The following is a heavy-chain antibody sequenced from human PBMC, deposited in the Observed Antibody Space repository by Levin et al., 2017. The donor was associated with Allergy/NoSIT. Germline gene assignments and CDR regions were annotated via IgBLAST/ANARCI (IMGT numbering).Heavy chain of an antibody. CDR1: GFTLSSYW. CDR3: ARLPIAYDSLDY. Sequence: PGGSLRLSCAASGFTLSSYWMHWVRQVPGKGLVWVSRINSDGTSTSYADSVKGRFTISRDNAKNTLYLQMKSLRAEDTAVYYCARLPIAYDSLDYWGQGTLVTVSS. CDR2: INSDGTST. D-gene: IGHD5-12*01. J-gene: IGHJ4*02. V-gene: IGHV3-74*01.